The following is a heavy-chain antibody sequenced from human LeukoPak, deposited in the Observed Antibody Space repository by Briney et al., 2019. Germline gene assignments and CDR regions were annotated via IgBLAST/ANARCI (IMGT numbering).Heavy chain of an antibody. V-gene: IGHV4-38-2*01. CDR1: GYSISSGYY. CDR2: IYHSGST. J-gene: IGHJ4*02. CDR3: ARGYSYGPRLDY. D-gene: IGHD5-18*01. Sequence: PSETLSLTCAVSGYSISSGYYWGWIRQPPGKGLEWIGSIYHSGSTYYNPSLKSRVTISVDTSKNQFSLKLSSVTAADTAVYYCARGYSYGPRLDYWGQGTLVTVSS.